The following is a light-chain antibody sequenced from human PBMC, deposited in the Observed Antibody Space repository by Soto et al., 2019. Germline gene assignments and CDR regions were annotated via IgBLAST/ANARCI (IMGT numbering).Light chain of an antibody. V-gene: IGKV1-9*01. CDR3: QQFNDYPLT. Sequence: DIQLTQSPSFLSASVGDRVTITCRARQAISSCLAWYQQKPGKPPKLLIYGASNLQSNVPSRFSGSGSGTEFTLTISSQQAEDSATYYCQQFNDYPLTFRGGTKVEIK. CDR2: GAS. J-gene: IGKJ4*02. CDR1: QAISSC.